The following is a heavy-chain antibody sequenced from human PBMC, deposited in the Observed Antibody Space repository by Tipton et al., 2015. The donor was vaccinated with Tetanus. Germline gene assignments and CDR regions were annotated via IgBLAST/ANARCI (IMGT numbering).Heavy chain of an antibody. CDR3: ARWRGELSNYYYYGMDV. Sequence: QLVQSGAEVKKPGSSVKVSCKASGGTFSSYAISWVRQAPGQGLEWMGIINPSGGSTSYAQKFQGRVTMTRDTSTSTVYMELSSLRSEDTAVYYCARWRGELSNYYYYGMDVWGQGTTVTVSS. D-gene: IGHD3-16*02. V-gene: IGHV1-46*01. J-gene: IGHJ6*02. CDR2: INPSGGST. CDR1: GGTFSSYA.